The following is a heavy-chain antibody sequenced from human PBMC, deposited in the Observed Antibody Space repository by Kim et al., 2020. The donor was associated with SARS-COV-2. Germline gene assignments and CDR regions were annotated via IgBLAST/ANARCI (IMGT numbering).Heavy chain of an antibody. CDR3: ARVIVTYGMDV. V-gene: IGHV3-30*03. J-gene: IGHJ6*02. CDR2: NN. D-gene: IGHD3-9*01. Sequence: NNSYADYVKGRFNISRDNSNNTLYLQMNSLRAEDTAVYYCARVIVTYGMDVWGQGTTVTVSS.